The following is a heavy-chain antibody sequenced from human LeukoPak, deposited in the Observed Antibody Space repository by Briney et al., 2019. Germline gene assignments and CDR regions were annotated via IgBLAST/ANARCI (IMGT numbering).Heavy chain of an antibody. CDR1: GYSVSSGHF. Sequence: SETLSLTCAVSGYSVSSGHFWGWIRQSPGKGLEWIWSTVHRGSTYHNPPLMRRVTISLDSSKNQLSLTLRSVTAADTAIYYCARRGLTLRTWYFDLWGRGTLVTVSS. V-gene: IGHV4-38-2*01. D-gene: IGHD3-10*01. CDR2: TVHRGST. CDR3: ARRGLTLRTWYFDL. J-gene: IGHJ2*01.